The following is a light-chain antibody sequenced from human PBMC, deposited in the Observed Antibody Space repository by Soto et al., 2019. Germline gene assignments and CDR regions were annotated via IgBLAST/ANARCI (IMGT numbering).Light chain of an antibody. CDR2: DVS. J-gene: IGKJ5*01. CDR3: QQRSSAIT. CDR1: QSVSNS. Sequence: IVFTHSVATLSLSTEERATLSCWASQSVSNSLAWYQQRPGQSPRLLIYDVSTRATGIPARFGGSGSGTDFTLTISCLEPEDFAVYYCQQRSSAITFCHGTLLEIK. V-gene: IGKV3-11*01.